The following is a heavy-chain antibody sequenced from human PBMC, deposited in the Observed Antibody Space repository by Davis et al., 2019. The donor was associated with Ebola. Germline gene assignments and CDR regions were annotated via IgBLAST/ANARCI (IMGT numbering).Heavy chain of an antibody. J-gene: IGHJ5*02. V-gene: IGHV4-39*01. D-gene: IGHD3-16*01. CDR2: IHYSGST. Sequence: MPSETLSLTCTVSGGSISSSPYYWGWIRQPPGKGLEWIGSIHYSGSTYYNPSLKSRVTISVDTSKNQFSLQLSSVAAADTAVYYCARVFGPYNWFDPWGQGTLVTVSS. CDR1: GGSISSSPYY. CDR3: ARVFGPYNWFDP.